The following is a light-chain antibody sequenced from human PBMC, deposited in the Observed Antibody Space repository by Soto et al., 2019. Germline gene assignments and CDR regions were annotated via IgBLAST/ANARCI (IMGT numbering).Light chain of an antibody. CDR3: AAWDDSLSGPV. CDR2: NSN. V-gene: IGLV1-44*01. CDR1: SSNIGGNT. J-gene: IGLJ2*01. Sequence: QSVLTQPSSASGTPGQRVTISCSGGSSNIGGNTAHWYQQFPGTAPNLLIYNSNQRPSGVPDRFSGSKSGTSAALAISGLQSEDEAMYYCAAWDDSLSGPVFGEGTKLTVL.